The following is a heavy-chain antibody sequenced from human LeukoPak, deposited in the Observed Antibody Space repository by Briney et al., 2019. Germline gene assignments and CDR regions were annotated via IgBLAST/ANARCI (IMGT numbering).Heavy chain of an antibody. D-gene: IGHD6-19*01. J-gene: IGHJ4*02. Sequence: GGTLRLSCAASGFTFITYSMTWVRQAPGRGLEWVSAITGSGAFTDYADSVKGRFTISRDNPKNTLYLQMNSLRAEDTAVYYCAKRSAESSGYFDYWGQGTLVTVSS. V-gene: IGHV3-23*01. CDR3: AKRSAESSGYFDY. CDR2: ITGSGAFT. CDR1: GFTFITYS.